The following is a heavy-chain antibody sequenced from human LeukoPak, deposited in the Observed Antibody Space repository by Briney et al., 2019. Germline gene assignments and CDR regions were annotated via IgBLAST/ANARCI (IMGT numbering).Heavy chain of an antibody. V-gene: IGHV3-9*01. D-gene: IGHD5-12*01. CDR1: GFTFDDYA. Sequence: GGSLRLSCAASGFTFDDYAMHWVRRAPGKGLEWVSGISWNSGSVAYADSVKGRFTISRDNAKNSLYLQMNSLRAEDTALYYCAKGGYSGYESWFDPWGQGTLVTVSS. CDR3: AKGGYSGYESWFDP. J-gene: IGHJ5*02. CDR2: ISWNSGSV.